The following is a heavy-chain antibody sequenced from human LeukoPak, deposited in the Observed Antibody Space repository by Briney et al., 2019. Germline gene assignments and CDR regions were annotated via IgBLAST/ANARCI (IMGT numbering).Heavy chain of an antibody. CDR3: ASLSGYYYYGSGSVDY. J-gene: IGHJ4*02. CDR1: GFTFSSYS. D-gene: IGHD3-10*01. V-gene: IGHV3-48*04. CDR2: ISSSGSTI. Sequence: PGGSLRLSCAASGFTFSSYSMTWVRQAPGKGLEWVSYISSSGSTIYYADSVKGRFTISRDNAKNSLYLQMNSLRAEDTAVYYCASLSGYYYYGSGSVDYWGQGTLVTVSS.